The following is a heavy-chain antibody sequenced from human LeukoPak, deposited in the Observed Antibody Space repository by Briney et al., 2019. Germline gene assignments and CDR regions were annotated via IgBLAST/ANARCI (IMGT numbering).Heavy chain of an antibody. CDR3: AKDSTGYSSSWYDS. Sequence: GGSLRLSCAASGFTFSSYAMSWVRQAPGKGLEWVSAISGSGGSTYYADSVKGRFTISRDNSKNTVYLEMNSLRAEDTAVYYCAKDSTGYSSSWYDSWGQGTLVTVSS. V-gene: IGHV3-23*01. CDR1: GFTFSSYA. CDR2: ISGSGGST. D-gene: IGHD6-13*01. J-gene: IGHJ5*01.